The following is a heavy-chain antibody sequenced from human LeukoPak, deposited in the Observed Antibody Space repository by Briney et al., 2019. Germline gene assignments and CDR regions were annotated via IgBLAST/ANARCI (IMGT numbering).Heavy chain of an antibody. V-gene: IGHV4-59*01. CDR2: IYYSGST. Sequence: SETLSLTCTVSGGSISSYYWSWIRQPPGKGLEWIGYIYYSGSTNYNPPLKSRVTISVDTSKNQFSLKLSSVTAADTAVYYCARDSRRTQYGRYYYYYMDVWGKGTTVTISS. CDR1: GGSISSYY. D-gene: IGHD4-17*01. CDR3: ARDSRRTQYGRYYYYYMDV. J-gene: IGHJ6*03.